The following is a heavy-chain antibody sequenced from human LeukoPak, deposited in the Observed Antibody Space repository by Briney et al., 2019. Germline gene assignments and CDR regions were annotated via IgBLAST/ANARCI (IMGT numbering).Heavy chain of an antibody. D-gene: IGHD6-6*01. J-gene: IGHJ4*02. CDR3: AKDSEYSSSFSDY. V-gene: IGHV3-23*01. CDR1: GFTFSSYA. CDR2: ISGSGGST. Sequence: GGSLRLSCAASGFTFSSYAMSWVRQAPGKGLEWVSAISGSGGSTYYADSVKGRFTISRDNSKDTLYLQMNSLRAEDTAVYYCAKDSEYSSSFSDYWGQGTLVTVSS.